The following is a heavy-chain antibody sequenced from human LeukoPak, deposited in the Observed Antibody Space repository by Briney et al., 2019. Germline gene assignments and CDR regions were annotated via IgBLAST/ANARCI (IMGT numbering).Heavy chain of an antibody. CDR2: INHSGST. CDR3: ARMTYSSSWYLDY. CDR1: GGSSSGYY. V-gene: IGHV4-34*01. J-gene: IGHJ4*02. D-gene: IGHD6-13*01. Sequence: SETLSLTCAVYGGSSSGYYWSWIRQPPGKGLEWIGEINHSGSTNYNPSLKSRVTISVDTSKNQFSLKLSSVTAADTAVYYCARMTYSSSWYLDYWGQGTLVTVSS.